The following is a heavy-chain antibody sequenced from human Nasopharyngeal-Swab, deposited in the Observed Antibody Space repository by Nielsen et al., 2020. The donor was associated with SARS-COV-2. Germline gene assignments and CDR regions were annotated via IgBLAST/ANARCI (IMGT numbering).Heavy chain of an antibody. J-gene: IGHJ4*02. D-gene: IGHD2-15*01. CDR1: GFTFSSYA. CDR3: AKAYFQYCSGGSRYRGALDY. CDR2: ISGSGGST. V-gene: IGHV3-23*01. Sequence: GESLKISCAASGFTFSSYAMSWVRQAPGKGPEWVSAISGSGGSTYYADSVKGRFTISRDNSKNTLYLQMNSLRAEDTAVYYCAKAYFQYCSGGSRYRGALDYWGQGTLVTVSS.